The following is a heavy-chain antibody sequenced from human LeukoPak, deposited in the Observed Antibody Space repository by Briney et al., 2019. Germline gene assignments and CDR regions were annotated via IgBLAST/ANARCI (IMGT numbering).Heavy chain of an antibody. D-gene: IGHD1-14*01. V-gene: IGHV1-18*01. CDR2: ISAYNGNT. CDR3: ARELTGVYYYYYMDV. Sequence: ASVKVSCKASGYTFTSYGISWVRQAPGQVLEWMGWISAYNGNTNYAQKLQGRVTMTTDTSTSTAYMELRSLRSDDTAVYYCARELTGVYYYYYMDVWGKGTTVTVSS. CDR1: GYTFTSYG. J-gene: IGHJ6*03.